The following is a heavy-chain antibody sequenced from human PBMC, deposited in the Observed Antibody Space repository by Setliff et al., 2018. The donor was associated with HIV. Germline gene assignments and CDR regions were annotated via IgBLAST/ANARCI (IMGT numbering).Heavy chain of an antibody. Sequence: SVKVSCKASGYTFTSYYMHWVRQAPGQGLEWMGGAIPMLGIANHVHKFQGRVTITADKSTSTAYMELNSLRSEDTAVYYCARSSYYDVNSPFDYWGQGTRVTVSS. CDR1: GYTFTSYY. V-gene: IGHV1-69*10. J-gene: IGHJ4*02. CDR2: AIPMLGIA. D-gene: IGHD3-16*01. CDR3: ARSSYYDVNSPFDY.